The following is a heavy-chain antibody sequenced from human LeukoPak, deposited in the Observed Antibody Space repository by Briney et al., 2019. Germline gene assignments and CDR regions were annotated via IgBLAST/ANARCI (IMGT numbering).Heavy chain of an antibody. Sequence: PGGSLRLSCVASGFTFGSYGMSWARQAPGKGLEWVASINHNGNVNYYVDSVKGRFTISRDNAKNSLYLQMSNLRAEDTAVYFCARGGGLDVWGQGATVTVSS. CDR3: ARGGGLDV. V-gene: IGHV3-7*03. D-gene: IGHD3-16*01. CDR2: INHNGNVN. CDR1: GFTFGSYG. J-gene: IGHJ6*02.